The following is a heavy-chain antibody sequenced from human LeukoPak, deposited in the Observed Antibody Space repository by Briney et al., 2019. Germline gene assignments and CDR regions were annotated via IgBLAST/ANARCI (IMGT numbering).Heavy chain of an antibody. D-gene: IGHD2-21*02. V-gene: IGHV1-69*04. CDR3: ASRRHIVVVTAIPGLNDY. CDR2: IIPILGIA. J-gene: IGHJ4*02. CDR1: GGTFSSYA. Sequence: SVKVSCKASGGTFSSYAISWVRQAPGQGLEWMGRIIPILGIANYVQKFQGRVTITADKSTSTAYMELSSLRSEDTAVYYCASRRHIVVVTAIPGLNDYWGQGTLVTVSS.